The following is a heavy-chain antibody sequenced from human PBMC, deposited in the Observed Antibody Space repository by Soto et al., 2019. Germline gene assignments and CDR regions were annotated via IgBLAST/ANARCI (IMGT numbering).Heavy chain of an antibody. Sequence: ASVKVSCKASRYTFTSYDIFWVRQSPGQGLEWMGWIKHDSGDTQYSQNFQGRVTMTRDTSISTAYMELNNLVSDDTAVYYCARRSSTYLNEVIFDPWGQGTLVTVSS. CDR2: IKHDSGDT. CDR3: ARRSSTYLNEVIFDP. CDR1: RYTFTSYD. V-gene: IGHV1-2*02. J-gene: IGHJ5*02. D-gene: IGHD2-2*01.